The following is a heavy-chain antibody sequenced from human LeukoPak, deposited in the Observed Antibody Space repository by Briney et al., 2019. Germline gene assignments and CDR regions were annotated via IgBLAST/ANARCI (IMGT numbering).Heavy chain of an antibody. CDR2: VSYDGSNK. CDR1: GFTFSNAW. J-gene: IGHJ4*02. CDR3: ARKAQYFDY. V-gene: IGHV3-33*08. Sequence: GRSLRLSCAASGFTFSNAWMSWVRQAPGKGLEWVAVVSYDGSNKYYTDSVKGRFTISRDNSKNTLYLQMDSLRAEDTAVYYCARKAQYFDYWGQGTLVTVSS.